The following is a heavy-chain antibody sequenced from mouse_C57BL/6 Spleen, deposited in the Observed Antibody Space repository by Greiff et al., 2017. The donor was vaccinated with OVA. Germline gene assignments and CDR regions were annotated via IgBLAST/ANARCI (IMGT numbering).Heavy chain of an antibody. J-gene: IGHJ2*01. V-gene: IGHV1-42*01. CDR2: INPSTGGT. CDR3: ARELRSFLDY. CDR1: GYSFTGYY. Sequence: EVQLQQSGPELVKPGASVKISCKASGYSFTGYYMNWVKQSPEKSLEWIGEINPSTGGTTYNQKFKAKATLTVDKSSSTAYMQLKSLTSEDSAVYYCARELRSFLDYWGQGTTLTVSS. D-gene: IGHD1-1*01.